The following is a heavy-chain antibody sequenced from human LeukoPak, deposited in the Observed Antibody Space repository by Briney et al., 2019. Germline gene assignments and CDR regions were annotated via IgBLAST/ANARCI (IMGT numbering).Heavy chain of an antibody. CDR1: GFTFSRHG. CDR3: ARRAGDYSHPYDY. CDR2: IYSGGST. V-gene: IGHV3-53*01. Sequence: PGGSLRLSCAASGFTFSRHGMSWVRQAPGKGLEWVSFIYSGGSTYYTDSVKGRFTISRDNSKNTLYLQMNSLRAEDTAVYYCARRAGDYSHPYDYWGQGILVTVSS. D-gene: IGHD3-22*01. J-gene: IGHJ4*02.